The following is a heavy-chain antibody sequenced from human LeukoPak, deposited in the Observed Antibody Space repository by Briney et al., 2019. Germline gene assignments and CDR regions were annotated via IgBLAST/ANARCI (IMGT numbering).Heavy chain of an antibody. V-gene: IGHV4-30-2*01. CDR1: GGSISSGGYS. D-gene: IGHD2-2*02. CDR2: IYHSGST. CDR3: ASTESPAAIPFHY. Sequence: SETLSLTCAVSGGSISSGGYSWRWIRQPPGKGLEWIGYIYHSGSTYYNPSLKSRVTISVDRSKNQFSLKLSSVTAADTAVYYCASTESPAAIPFHYWGQGTLVTVSS. J-gene: IGHJ4*02.